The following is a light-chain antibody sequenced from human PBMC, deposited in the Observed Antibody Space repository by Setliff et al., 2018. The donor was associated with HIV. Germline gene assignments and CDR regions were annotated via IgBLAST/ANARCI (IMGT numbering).Light chain of an antibody. V-gene: IGLV1-51*01. CDR2: DNN. Sequence: QSVLTQPPSVSAAPGQRVNISCSGSSSNIGNNYVSWYQHLPGTPPKVLIYDNNKRPSGIPDRFSGSKSGTSATLGITGLQTGDEADYYCATWDSSLSAVVFGGGTKSPS. J-gene: IGLJ2*01. CDR3: ATWDSSLSAVV. CDR1: SSNIGNNY.